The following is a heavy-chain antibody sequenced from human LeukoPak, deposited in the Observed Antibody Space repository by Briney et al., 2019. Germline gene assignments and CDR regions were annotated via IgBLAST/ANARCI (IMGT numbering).Heavy chain of an antibody. D-gene: IGHD4-17*01. J-gene: IGHJ3*02. Sequence: KAGGSLRLSCAASGFTFSSYSMNWVRQAPGKGLEWVSSISSSSSYIYYADPVKGRFTISRDNAKNSLYLQMNSLRAEDTAVYYCARVDTVTTSAFDIWGQGTMVTVSS. CDR3: ARVDTVTTSAFDI. CDR1: GFTFSSYS. V-gene: IGHV3-21*01. CDR2: ISSSSSYI.